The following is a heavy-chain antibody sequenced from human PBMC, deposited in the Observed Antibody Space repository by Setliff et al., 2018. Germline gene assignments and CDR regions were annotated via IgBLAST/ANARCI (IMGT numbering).Heavy chain of an antibody. D-gene: IGHD2-21*01. V-gene: IGHV1-18*01. CDR1: GYSFTSHP. Sequence: ASVKVSCKASGYSFTSHPIHWVRQAPGQRLEWMGWISPYSGETNNAQKFQDRLSVTADTSSKTIYMELRSLTSDDTAVYFCTTSRAPRVVLAADFDLWGQGTLVTVSS. CDR3: TTSRAPRVVLAADFDL. CDR2: ISPYSGET. J-gene: IGHJ4*02.